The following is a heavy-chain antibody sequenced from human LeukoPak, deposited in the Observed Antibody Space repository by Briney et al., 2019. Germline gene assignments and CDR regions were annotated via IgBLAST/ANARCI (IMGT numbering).Heavy chain of an antibody. J-gene: IGHJ4*02. CDR1: GFTVSSNY. CDR2: IYSGGST. Sequence: GGSLRLSCAASGFTVSSNYMSWVRQAPGKGLEWVSVIYSGGSTYYADSVKDRFTISRDNSKNTLYLQMNSLRAEDTAVYYCARVRCSGGSCCLDYWGQGTLVTVSS. V-gene: IGHV3-66*01. D-gene: IGHD2-15*01. CDR3: ARVRCSGGSCCLDY.